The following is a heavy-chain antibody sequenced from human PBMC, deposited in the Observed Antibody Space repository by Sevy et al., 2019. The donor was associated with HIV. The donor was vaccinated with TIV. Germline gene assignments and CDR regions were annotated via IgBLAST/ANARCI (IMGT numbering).Heavy chain of an antibody. CDR1: GYTLTEFS. J-gene: IGHJ4*02. Sequence: ASVKVSCKISGYTLTEFSMHWVRQVPGKGLEWMGSFDPEDAKTIYAQKFQGRVTMTEDTSTDTAYTELRSLRSEDTAMYYCAITREYYSDSSGYFDYWGQGTLVTVSS. D-gene: IGHD3-22*01. V-gene: IGHV1-24*01. CDR2: FDPEDAKT. CDR3: AITREYYSDSSGYFDY.